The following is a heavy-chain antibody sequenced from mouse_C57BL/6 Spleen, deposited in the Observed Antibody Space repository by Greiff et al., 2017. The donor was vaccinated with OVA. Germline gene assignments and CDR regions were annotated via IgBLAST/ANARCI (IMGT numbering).Heavy chain of an antibody. CDR2: IYPGDGDT. CDR3: ARGNYYAMDY. J-gene: IGHJ4*01. D-gene: IGHD2-1*01. V-gene: IGHV1-80*01. Sequence: VQLQESGAELVKPGASVKISCKASGYAFSSYWMNWVKQRPGKGLEWIGQIYPGDGDTNYNRKFKGKATLTADKSSSTAYMQLSSLTSEDSAVYFCARGNYYAMDYWGQGTSVTVSS. CDR1: GYAFSSYW.